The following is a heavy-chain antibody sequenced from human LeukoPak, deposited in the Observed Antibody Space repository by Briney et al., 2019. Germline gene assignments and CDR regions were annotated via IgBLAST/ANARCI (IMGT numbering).Heavy chain of an antibody. Sequence: SETLSLTCAVSGGSFSGYYWSWIRQPPGKGLEWIGEINQSGSTNYNPSLKSRVTISVDASTNQFSLKLSSVTAADTAVYYCARIHPWATGGDYFDCWGQGTLVTVSS. CDR1: GGSFSGYY. D-gene: IGHD1-14*01. CDR2: INQSGST. V-gene: IGHV4-34*01. CDR3: ARIHPWATGGDYFDC. J-gene: IGHJ4*02.